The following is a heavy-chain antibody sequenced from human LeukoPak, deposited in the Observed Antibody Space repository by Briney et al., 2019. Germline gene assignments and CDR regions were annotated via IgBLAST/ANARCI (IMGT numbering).Heavy chain of an antibody. V-gene: IGHV4-39*01. CDR2: FFYSGST. CDR1: GGSINSSTYY. CDR3: ASHSPRYYYGSGRNHNWFDP. D-gene: IGHD3-10*01. J-gene: IGHJ5*02. Sequence: SETLSLTCTVSGGSINSSTYYWGWIRQPPGKGLEWIGSFFYSGSTYYNPSLKNRVTISVDTSKNQFSLKLTSVTAADTAVYYCASHSPRYYYGSGRNHNWFDPWGQGTLVTVSS.